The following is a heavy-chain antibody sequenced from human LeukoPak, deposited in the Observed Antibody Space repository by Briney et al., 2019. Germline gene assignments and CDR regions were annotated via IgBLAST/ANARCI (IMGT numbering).Heavy chain of an antibody. V-gene: IGHV1-2*02. J-gene: IGHJ5*02. CDR3: ARGVGSSWFDP. CDR2: INPNSGGT. D-gene: IGHD2-2*01. CDR1: GYSFIAYN. Sequence: GASVKVSCKASGYSFIAYNIHWVRQAPGQGLEWMAWINPNSGGTNTAQKFQGRVTMTRDSSISTAYMELSSLTSDDTAMYYCARGVGSSWFDPWGQGILVTVSS.